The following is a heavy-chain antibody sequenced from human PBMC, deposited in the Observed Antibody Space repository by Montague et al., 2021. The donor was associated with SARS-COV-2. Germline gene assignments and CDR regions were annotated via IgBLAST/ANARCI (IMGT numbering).Heavy chain of an antibody. Sequence: SETLSLTCTVSGGSITVSRHARGWIRQPPGKGPEWIGSPHYTGTTSYNASLKGRLTISVDTSENQFSLKMTSVTASDTAVYYCARRRANAGSFDIWGQGTMVTVSS. J-gene: IGHJ3*02. D-gene: IGHD1-1*01. V-gene: IGHV4-39*01. CDR3: ARRRANAGSFDI. CDR1: GGSITVSRHA. CDR2: PHYTGTT.